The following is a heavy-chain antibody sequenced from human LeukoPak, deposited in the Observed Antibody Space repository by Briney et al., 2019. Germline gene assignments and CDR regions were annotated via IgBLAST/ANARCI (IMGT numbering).Heavy chain of an antibody. J-gene: IGHJ4*02. CDR1: GFTFSSHW. CDR2: IKSDGSST. V-gene: IGHV3-74*01. Sequence: GGSLRLSCAASGFTFSSHWMHWVRQAPGKGLVWVSRIKSDGSSTAYSDSVKGRFTISRDNAKDTLHLQMNSLRAEDTAVYYCARSSVGTCFDYWGQGTLVTVSS. D-gene: IGHD1-1*01. CDR3: ARSSVGTCFDY.